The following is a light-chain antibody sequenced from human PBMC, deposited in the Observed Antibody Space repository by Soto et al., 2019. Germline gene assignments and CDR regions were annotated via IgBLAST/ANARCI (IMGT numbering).Light chain of an antibody. Sequence: DVQLTQSPSTLPASVGDRVATTCQATQNIFNYLNWFQQRPGKAPQLLISDASHLEPGVPSRFSGQRSGTDFTVSINDLQPEDFATYFGQQYEELPLTCGGGTRGEV. CDR1: QNIFNY. CDR2: DAS. V-gene: IGKV1-33*01. J-gene: IGKJ4*01. CDR3: QQYEELPLT.